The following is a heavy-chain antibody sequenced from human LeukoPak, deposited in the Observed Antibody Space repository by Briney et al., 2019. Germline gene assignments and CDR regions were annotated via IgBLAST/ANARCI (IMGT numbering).Heavy chain of an antibody. V-gene: IGHV1-69*13. CDR1: GRTFSSYA. J-gene: IGHJ4*02. Sequence: GASVKVSCKASGRTFSSYAISWVRQAPGQGLEWMGGIIPIFGTANYAQKFQGRVTITADESTSTAYMELSSLRSEDTAVYYCAKTRPLDSSSWSHGDYWGQGTLVTVSS. CDR3: AKTRPLDSSSWSHGDY. CDR2: IIPIFGTA. D-gene: IGHD6-13*01.